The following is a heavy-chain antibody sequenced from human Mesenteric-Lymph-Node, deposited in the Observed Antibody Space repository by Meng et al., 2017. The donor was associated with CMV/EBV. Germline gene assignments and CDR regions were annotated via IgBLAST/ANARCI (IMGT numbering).Heavy chain of an antibody. CDR3: ARSVAGTYYYYYGMDV. CDR2: IKQDGSEK. V-gene: IGHV3-7*01. CDR1: GFTFSSHW. D-gene: IGHD2-15*01. Sequence: GESLKISCAASGFTFSSHWMSWVRQAPGKGLEWVANIKQDGSEKYYVDSVKGRFTISRDNAKNSLYLQMNSLRAEDTAVYYCARSVAGTYYYYYGMDVWGQGTTVTVSS. J-gene: IGHJ6*02.